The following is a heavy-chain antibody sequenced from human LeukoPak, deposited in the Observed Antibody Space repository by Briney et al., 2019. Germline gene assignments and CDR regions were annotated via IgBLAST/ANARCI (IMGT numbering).Heavy chain of an antibody. Sequence: ASETLSLTCAVYGGSFSGYYWSWIRQPPGKGLEWIGEINHSGSTNYNPSLKSRVTISVDTSKNQFSLKLSSVTAADTAVYYCARRLATIGINIWGQGTLVTVSS. J-gene: IGHJ4*02. CDR1: GGSFSGYY. V-gene: IGHV4-34*01. D-gene: IGHD5-12*01. CDR3: ARRLATIGINI. CDR2: INHSGST.